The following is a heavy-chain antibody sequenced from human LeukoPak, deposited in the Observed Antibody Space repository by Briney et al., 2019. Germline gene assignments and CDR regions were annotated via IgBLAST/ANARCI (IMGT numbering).Heavy chain of an antibody. D-gene: IGHD6-13*01. J-gene: IGHJ4*02. CDR3: AKAPRLYSSSWFDY. Sequence: PGGSLLLSCAASGFPFSSYGMSWVRQAPGKGLEWVSAISGSGGSTYYADSVKGRFTISRDNSKNTLYLQMNSLRAEDTAVYYCAKAPRLYSSSWFDYWGQGTLVTVSS. CDR2: ISGSGGST. CDR1: GFPFSSYG. V-gene: IGHV3-23*01.